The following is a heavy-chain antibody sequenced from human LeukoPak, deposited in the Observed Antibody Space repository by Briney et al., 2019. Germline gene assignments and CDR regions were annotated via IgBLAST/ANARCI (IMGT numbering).Heavy chain of an antibody. CDR2: IYSSGNT. V-gene: IGHV4-59*08. D-gene: IGHD5-18*01. J-gene: IGHJ3*02. CDR3: ARQPSATAAFDI. CDR1: GGSINNYY. Sequence: SETLSLTCVVSGGSINNYYWSWIWQPPGKGLEWIAYIYSSGNTNYNPSFKSRVTVSVDTSKNQLSLRLTSVAAADTAIYYCARQPSATAAFDIWGQGTMVIVSS.